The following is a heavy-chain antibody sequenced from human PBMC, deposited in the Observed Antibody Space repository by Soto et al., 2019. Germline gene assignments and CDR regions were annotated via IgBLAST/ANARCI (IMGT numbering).Heavy chain of an antibody. CDR2: IRGSGGPT. CDR3: VKDFRVGYDWTHD. Sequence: DVQLLESGGDLVQPGGSLRLSCAASGFIFSNYAMSWVRQAPGKGLEWVSLIRGSGGPTNYADSVKGRFTVSRDNSKNILLLQMTRLRAEDTAVYYCVKDFRVGYDWTHDWGQGTLVTVSS. V-gene: IGHV3-23*01. CDR1: GFIFSNYA. J-gene: IGHJ4*02. D-gene: IGHD5-12*01.